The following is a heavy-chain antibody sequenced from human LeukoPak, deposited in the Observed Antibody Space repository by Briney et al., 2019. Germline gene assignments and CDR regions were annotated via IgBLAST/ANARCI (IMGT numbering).Heavy chain of an antibody. CDR1: GCTFTSYD. D-gene: IGHD3-3*01. Sequence: ASVKVSCKASGCTFTSYDINWVRQATGQGLEWMGWMNPNSGNTGYAQKFQGRVTMTRNTSISTAYMELSSLRSEDTAVYYCARGQGRSTNYDFWSGYSFLYWYFDLWGRGTLVTVSS. V-gene: IGHV1-8*01. CDR2: MNPNSGNT. CDR3: ARGQGRSTNYDFWSGYSFLYWYFDL. J-gene: IGHJ2*01.